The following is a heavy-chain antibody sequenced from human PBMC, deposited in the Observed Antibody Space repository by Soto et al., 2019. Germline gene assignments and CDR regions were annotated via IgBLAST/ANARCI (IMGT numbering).Heavy chain of an antibody. D-gene: IGHD2-2*01. CDR3: ARVVRFCSSPSCRGRNWFDP. J-gene: IGHJ5*02. V-gene: IGHV4-30-4*01. CDR1: GGPISSGDYY. CDR2: MFYVGAT. Sequence: QVQLQESGPGLVEPSQTLSLTCSVSGGPISSGDYYWSWIRQPPGKVLEWIGYMFYVGATYYNPSLKRRVTISVDTSKNQFSLKLSSVTAADTAVYHCARVVRFCSSPSCRGRNWFDPWGQGTLVTVTS.